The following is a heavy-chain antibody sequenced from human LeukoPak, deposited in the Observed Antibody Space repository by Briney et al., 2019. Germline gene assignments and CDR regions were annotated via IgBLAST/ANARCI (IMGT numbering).Heavy chain of an antibody. CDR2: ISSSGSTI. Sequence: PGGSLRLSCAASGFTFSSYEMNWVRQAPGKGLEWVSYISSSGSTIYYADSVKGRFTISRDNAKNSLYLQMNSLRAEDTAVYYCARARRDGYKPGSFDYWGQGTLVTVSS. CDR1: GFTFSSYE. V-gene: IGHV3-48*03. D-gene: IGHD5-24*01. CDR3: ARARRDGYKPGSFDY. J-gene: IGHJ4*02.